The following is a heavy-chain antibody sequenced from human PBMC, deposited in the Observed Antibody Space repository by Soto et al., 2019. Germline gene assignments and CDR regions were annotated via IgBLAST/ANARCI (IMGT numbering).Heavy chain of an antibody. CDR1: GFSFSSYS. CDR2: MSATGGST. V-gene: IGHV3-23*01. CDR3: AKSWRDTWQESAFDI. Sequence: EVQLLESGGDLRQPGGSLRLSCAASGFSFSSYSMSWVRHVPGKGLQWVAGMSATGGSTYYADTVKGRFTTSRDNSRKTMCLPRNSLRTADTAVYYCAKSWRDTWQESAFDIWGLGTRVTVSA. D-gene: IGHD5-18*01. J-gene: IGHJ3*02.